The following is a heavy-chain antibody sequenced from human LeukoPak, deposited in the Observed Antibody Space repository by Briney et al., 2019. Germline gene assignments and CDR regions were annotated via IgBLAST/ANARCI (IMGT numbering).Heavy chain of an antibody. CDR1: GASISPSY. Sequence: SETLSLTCSVSGASISPSYWTWMRQPPGEGLEWIGYIFYDGNSNYNASLKSRVTMSVDTSKNQFSLKLTSLTAADTAIYYCARGGWSLDFWGQGTLVTVSS. D-gene: IGHD6-19*01. J-gene: IGHJ4*02. V-gene: IGHV4-59*01. CDR3: ARGGWSLDF. CDR2: IFYDGNS.